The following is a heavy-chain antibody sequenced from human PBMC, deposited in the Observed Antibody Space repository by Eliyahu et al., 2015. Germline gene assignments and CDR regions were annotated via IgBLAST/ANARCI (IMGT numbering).Heavy chain of an antibody. CDR1: GXXFSXYY. V-gene: IGHV3-11*01. CDR2: ISSGGYSI. Sequence: QVQLVESGGGLVKPGGSLRLSCAAXGXXFSXYYLTWIRQAPGKGLEWIAYISSGGYSIYYADSVKGRFTISRDNANKSVHLQMNGLRAEDTALYYCAREYSSAWKGDYWGQGTLVTVSS. J-gene: IGHJ4*02. CDR3: AREYSSAWKGDY. D-gene: IGHD6-19*01.